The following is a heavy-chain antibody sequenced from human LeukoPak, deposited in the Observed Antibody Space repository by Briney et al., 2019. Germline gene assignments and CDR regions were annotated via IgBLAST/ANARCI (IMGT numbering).Heavy chain of an antibody. CDR3: AKDMYYYDSSGYLEDY. J-gene: IGHJ4*02. CDR2: ISGSGGST. V-gene: IGHV3-23*01. CDR1: GFTVSSNY. Sequence: PGGSLGLSCAASGFTVSSNYMSWVRQAPGKGLEWVSAISGSGGSTYYADSVKGRFTISRDNSKNTLYLQMNSLRAEDTAVYYCAKDMYYYDSSGYLEDYWGQGNLVTVSS. D-gene: IGHD3-22*01.